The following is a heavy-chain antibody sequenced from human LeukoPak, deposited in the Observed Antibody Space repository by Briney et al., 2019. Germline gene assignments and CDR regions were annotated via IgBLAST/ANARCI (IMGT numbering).Heavy chain of an antibody. Sequence: GGSLRLSCAASGFTFSSYSMNWVRQAPGKGLEWVSSISSSSSYIYYADSVKGRFTISRDNAKNSLYLQMNSLRAEDTAVYYCARDLKYNWNDGGYMDVWGKGTTVTVSS. D-gene: IGHD1-1*01. CDR3: ARDLKYNWNDGGYMDV. CDR1: GFTFSSYS. CDR2: ISSSSSYI. V-gene: IGHV3-21*01. J-gene: IGHJ6*03.